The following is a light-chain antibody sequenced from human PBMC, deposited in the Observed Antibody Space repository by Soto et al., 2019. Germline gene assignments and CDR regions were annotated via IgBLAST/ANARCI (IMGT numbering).Light chain of an antibody. V-gene: IGLV2-14*01. CDR2: DVS. CDR3: SSYTSSSTRV. J-gene: IGLJ2*01. CDR1: SSDVGGYNY. Sequence: QSALTQPTSVSGSPGQSITISCTGTSSDVGGYNYVSWYRQHPGKAPKLMIYDVSNRPSGVSNRFSGSKSGNTASLTISGLQAEDEGNYYCSSYTSSSTRVFGGGTKLPVL.